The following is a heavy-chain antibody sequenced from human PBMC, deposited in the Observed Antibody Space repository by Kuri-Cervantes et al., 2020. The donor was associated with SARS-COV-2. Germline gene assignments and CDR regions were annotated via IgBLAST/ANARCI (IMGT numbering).Heavy chain of an antibody. CDR3: ARAADTDY. V-gene: IGHV3-48*01. J-gene: IGHJ4*02. D-gene: IGHD5-18*01. CDR2: ITSCSTTI. Sequence: GASLKISCAASGFTFSSYSMNWVRQAPGKGLEWISSITSCSTTIHYADSVKGRFTISRDNAKNSLYLQMNSLRAEDTAVYYCARAADTDYWGQGTLVTVSS. CDR1: GFTFSSYS.